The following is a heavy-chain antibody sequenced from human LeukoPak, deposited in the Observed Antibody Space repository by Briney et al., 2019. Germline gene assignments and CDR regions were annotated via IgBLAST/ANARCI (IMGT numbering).Heavy chain of an antibody. CDR3: ARGEHDYGDYVSPLDY. CDR2: ISAYNGNT. CDR1: GYTFTSYG. J-gene: IGHJ4*02. V-gene: IGHV1-18*01. D-gene: IGHD4-17*01. Sequence: ASVKVSCKASGYTFTSYGISWVRQAPGQGLGWMGWISAYNGNTNYAQKLQGRVTMTTDTSTSTAYMELRSLRSDDTAVYYCARGEHDYGDYVSPLDYWGQGTLVTVSS.